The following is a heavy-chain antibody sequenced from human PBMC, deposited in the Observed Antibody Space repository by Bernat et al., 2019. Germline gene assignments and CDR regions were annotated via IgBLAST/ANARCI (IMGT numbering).Heavy chain of an antibody. CDR2: ISGSGGST. Sequence: EVQLLESGGGLVQPGGSLRLSCAASGFTFSSYAMSWVRQAPGKGLEWVSAISGSGGSTYYAESVKGRFTISRDNSKNTLYLQMNSLRAEETAVYYCAKSLLSVVVVAATWFDPWGQGTLVTVSS. CDR1: GFTFSSYA. D-gene: IGHD2-15*01. CDR3: AKSLLSVVVVAATWFDP. V-gene: IGHV3-23*01. J-gene: IGHJ5*02.